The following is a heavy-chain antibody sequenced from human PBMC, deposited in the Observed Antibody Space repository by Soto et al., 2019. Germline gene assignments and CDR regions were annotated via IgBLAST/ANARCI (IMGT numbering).Heavy chain of an antibody. CDR3: ARGSSGYISSWYYFDY. V-gene: IGHV3-23*01. J-gene: IGHJ4*02. Sequence: GGSLRLSCAASGFTFADYAWSWVRQAAGKGLEWVATISGIDGSTYLADSVKGRLSISRDNSKNTVSLLMNSLRAEDTAVYFCARGSSGYISSWYYFDYWGRGTLVTVSS. CDR1: GFTFADYA. CDR2: ISGIDGST. D-gene: IGHD6-13*01.